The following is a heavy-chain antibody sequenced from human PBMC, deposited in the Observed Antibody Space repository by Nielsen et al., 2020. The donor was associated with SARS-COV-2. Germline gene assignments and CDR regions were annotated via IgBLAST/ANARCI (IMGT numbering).Heavy chain of an antibody. CDR1: GFTFGDYA. CDR3: TKMGNVGRTGTFDV. CDR2: IGWSGESV. J-gene: IGHJ3*01. V-gene: IGHV3-9*01. Sequence: SLKISCAVSGFTFGDYAMHWVRQTPGKGLEWVSSIGWSGESVAYADSVKGRFTISRDNAKNSLYLQMNSLRTEDTAFYYCTKMGNVGRTGTFDVWGQGTVVTVSS. D-gene: IGHD3-10*01.